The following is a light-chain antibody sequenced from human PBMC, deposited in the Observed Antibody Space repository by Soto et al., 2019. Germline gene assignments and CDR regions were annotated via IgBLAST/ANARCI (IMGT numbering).Light chain of an antibody. J-gene: IGKJ1*01. CDR1: QSVLYSANNKNC. CDR3: QQYYSTPRT. CDR2: WAS. Sequence: DIVMTQSPDSLAVSLSERATINCKSSQSVLYSANNKNCLAWYQQKPGQPPKLLLYWASTRESGVPDRFSGSGSGTDFTLTISSLQAEDVAVYYCQQYYSTPRTFGQGTKVEIK. V-gene: IGKV4-1*01.